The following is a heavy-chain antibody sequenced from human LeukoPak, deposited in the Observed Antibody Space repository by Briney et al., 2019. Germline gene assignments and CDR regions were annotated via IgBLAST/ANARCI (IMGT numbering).Heavy chain of an antibody. CDR2: INHSGST. J-gene: IGHJ6*03. CDR3: ARVPRSYYYYYYMDV. CDR1: GGSFSGYY. V-gene: IGHV4-34*01. Sequence: YPSETLSLTCAVYGGSFSGYYWSWIRQPPGKGLEWIGEINHSGSTNYNPSLKSRVTISVDTSKNQFSLKLSSVTAADTAVYYCARVPRSYYYYYYMDVWGKGTTVTVSS.